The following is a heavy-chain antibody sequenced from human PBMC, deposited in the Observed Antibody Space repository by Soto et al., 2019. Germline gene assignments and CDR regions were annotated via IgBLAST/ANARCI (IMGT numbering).Heavy chain of an antibody. CDR1: GYTFTSYD. Sequence: ASVKVSCKASGYTFTSYDINWVRQATGQGLEWMGWMNPNSGNTGYAQKFQGRVTMTRNTSISTAYMELSSLRSEDTAVYYCAIGLVEDGSGSYPYYYGMDVWGQGTTVTVSS. CDR2: MNPNSGNT. V-gene: IGHV1-8*01. D-gene: IGHD3-10*01. J-gene: IGHJ6*02. CDR3: AIGLVEDGSGSYPYYYGMDV.